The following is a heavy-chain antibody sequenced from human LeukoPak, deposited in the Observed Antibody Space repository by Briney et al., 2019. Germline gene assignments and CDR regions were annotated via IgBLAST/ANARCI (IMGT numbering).Heavy chain of an antibody. J-gene: IGHJ6*03. Sequence: SVKVSCKASGGTFSSYTISWVRQAPGQGLEWMGRIIPILGIANYAQKFQGRVTITADKSTSTAYMELSSLRSEHTAVYYCARDRGGSSVYYYYYMDVWGKGTTVTVSS. D-gene: IGHD6-6*01. CDR2: IIPILGIA. CDR1: GGTFSSYT. V-gene: IGHV1-69*04. CDR3: ARDRGGSSVYYYYYMDV.